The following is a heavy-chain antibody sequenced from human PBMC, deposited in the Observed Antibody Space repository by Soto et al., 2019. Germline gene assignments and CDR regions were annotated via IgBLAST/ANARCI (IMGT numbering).Heavy chain of an antibody. V-gene: IGHV3-30-3*01. CDR2: ISHDGSNK. D-gene: IGHD2-2*01. Sequence: PGGSLRLSCAASGFSFSTFAMHWVRQAPGKGLEWVADISHDGSNKNYADSVKGRLTVSRDNSINTLFLQIDILRPDDTAVYYCAIRRDAFNYNYWGRGTLVTVPQ. CDR3: AIRRDAFNYNY. J-gene: IGHJ4*02. CDR1: GFSFSTFA.